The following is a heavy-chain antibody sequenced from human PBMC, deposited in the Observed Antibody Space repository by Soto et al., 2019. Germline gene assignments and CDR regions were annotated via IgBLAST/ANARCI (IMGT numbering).Heavy chain of an antibody. D-gene: IGHD3-22*01. Sequence: PSETLSLTCTVSGCSLSSSSYYWGWVRQPPGEGLEWIGSIYYSGSTYYNPSLKSRVTISVDTSKNQFSLKLSSVTAADTAVYYCARRLYYDSSGFEGGGMDVWGQGTTVTVSS. CDR2: IYYSGST. CDR1: GCSLSSSSYY. J-gene: IGHJ6*02. V-gene: IGHV4-39*01. CDR3: ARRLYYDSSGFEGGGMDV.